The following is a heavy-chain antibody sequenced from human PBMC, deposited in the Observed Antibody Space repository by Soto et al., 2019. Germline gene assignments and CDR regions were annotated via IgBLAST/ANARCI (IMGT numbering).Heavy chain of an antibody. D-gene: IGHD1-26*01. J-gene: IGHJ4*02. CDR3: AMDFGAKGLGATMHY. CDR1: GFTFSDYA. Sequence: EAQLVESGGGLVQPGGSLRLSCAASGFTFSDYAMSWVRQAPGKGLEWVSGISDSGGNTNYADSVKGRFTISRDNSKNTLYLQLNSLRVDDTAVYYCAMDFGAKGLGATMHYWGQGTLGTVSS. CDR2: ISDSGGNT. V-gene: IGHV3-23*04.